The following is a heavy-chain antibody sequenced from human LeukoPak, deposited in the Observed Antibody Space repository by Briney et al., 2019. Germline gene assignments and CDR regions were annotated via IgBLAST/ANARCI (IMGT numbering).Heavy chain of an antibody. J-gene: IGHJ3*02. CDR1: GFTFSSYA. D-gene: IGHD5-24*01. V-gene: IGHV3-23*01. CDR2: ISGSGSNI. Sequence: GGSLRLSCAASGFTFSSYAMSWVRHAPGKGLEWVSGISGSGSNIYYLDSVKGRFTISRDNSRNTLYLQMISLRGDDTALYYCAGRRDGSNSGAFDIWGQGTMVTVFS. CDR3: AGRRDGSNSGAFDI.